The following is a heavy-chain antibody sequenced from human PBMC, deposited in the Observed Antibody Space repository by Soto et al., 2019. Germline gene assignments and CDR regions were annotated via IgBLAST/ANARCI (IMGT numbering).Heavy chain of an antibody. J-gene: IGHJ4*02. CDR2: ISGSGENT. CDR1: EFSFNIYA. CDR3: ADGGEWSFNFEY. D-gene: IGHD3-3*01. V-gene: IGHV3-23*01. Sequence: EVQLLESGGGLVQPGGSLRLSCAASEFSFNIYAMSWVRQAPGKGLEWVCAISGSGENTYYADSVKGRFTISRDNSKNTLYLQMNNLRVEDKAVYYCADGGEWSFNFEYWGQGTLVNVFS.